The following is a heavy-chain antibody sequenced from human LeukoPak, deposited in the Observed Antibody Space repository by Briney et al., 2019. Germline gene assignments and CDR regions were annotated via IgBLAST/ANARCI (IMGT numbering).Heavy chain of an antibody. D-gene: IGHD1-26*01. Sequence: GGSLRLSCAASGFTFSSYAMSWVRQAPGKGLESVSAISGSGGSTYYADSVKGRFTISRDNSKNTLYLQMNSLRAEDTAVYYCAKDVVGAINYFDYWGQGTLVTVSS. CDR2: ISGSGGST. CDR1: GFTFSSYA. V-gene: IGHV3-23*01. J-gene: IGHJ4*02. CDR3: AKDVVGAINYFDY.